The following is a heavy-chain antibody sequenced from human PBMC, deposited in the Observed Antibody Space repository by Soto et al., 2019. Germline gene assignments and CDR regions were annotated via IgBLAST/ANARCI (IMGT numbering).Heavy chain of an antibody. CDR2: IDHTGNT. D-gene: IGHD5-12*01. CDR3: ARVTYSGPEGGDY. CDR1: GVSFSGYY. Sequence: QVQLQQWGAGLLKPSETLSLTCAVYGVSFSGYYWSWIRQPPGRGLEWIGEIDHTGNTNYNPSLKSRITISIDTSNNLLSLHLRSVTAADTAVYYCARVTYSGPEGGDYWGQGTLVTVSS. J-gene: IGHJ4*02. V-gene: IGHV4-34*02.